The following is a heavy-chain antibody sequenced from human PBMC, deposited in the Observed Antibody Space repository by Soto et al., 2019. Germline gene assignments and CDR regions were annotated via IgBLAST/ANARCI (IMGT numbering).Heavy chain of an antibody. J-gene: IGHJ6*04. CDR2: FYYSGST. CDR1: GGSISSGPYS. V-gene: IGHV4-39*02. Sequence: SETLSLTCTVSGGSISSGPYSWGWIRQPPGKGLEWIGTFYYSGSTHYNPSLESRVTISVDTSKNQFSLKVSSVTAADTAMYYCEGEGGYGSGTSSHGYYARDVWGKGTTVP. D-gene: IGHD2-2*01. CDR3: EGEGGYGSGTSSHGYYARDV.